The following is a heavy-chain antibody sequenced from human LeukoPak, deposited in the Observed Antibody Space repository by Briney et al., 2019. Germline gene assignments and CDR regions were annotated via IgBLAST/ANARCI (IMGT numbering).Heavy chain of an antibody. CDR1: GYTFTGYY. Sequence: VASVKVSCKASGYTFTGYYMHWVRQAPGQGLEWMGGIIPIFGTANYAQKFQGRVTITADESTSTAYMELSSLRSEDTAVYYCARAGWFGELFNNWFDPWGQGTLVTVSS. CDR2: IIPIFGTA. J-gene: IGHJ5*02. CDR3: ARAGWFGELFNNWFDP. D-gene: IGHD3-10*01. V-gene: IGHV1-69*13.